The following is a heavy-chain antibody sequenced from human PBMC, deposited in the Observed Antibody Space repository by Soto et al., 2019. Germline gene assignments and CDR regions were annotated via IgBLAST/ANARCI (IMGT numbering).Heavy chain of an antibody. CDR1: GYTFTGYY. CDR3: ARGVVVVAAPTGFGINYYYYYMDV. CDR2: INPNSGGT. D-gene: IGHD2-15*01. J-gene: IGHJ6*03. V-gene: IGHV1-2*04. Sequence: ASVKVSCKASGYTFTGYYMHWVRQAPGQGLEWMGWINPNSGGTNYAQKFQGWVTMTRDTSISTAYMELSRLRSDDTAVYYCARGVVVVAAPTGFGINYYYYYMDVSGKATTVTVSS.